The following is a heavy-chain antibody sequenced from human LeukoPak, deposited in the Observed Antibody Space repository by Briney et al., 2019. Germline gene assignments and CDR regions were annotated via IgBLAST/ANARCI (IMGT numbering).Heavy chain of an antibody. CDR2: IYPGDSDT. D-gene: IGHD3-3*01. CDR1: GYSFTSYW. Sequence: GGSLKISCKGSGYSFTSYWIGWVRQMPGKGLEWMGIIYPGDSDTRYSPSFQGQVTISADKSISTAYLQWSSLKASDTAMYYCARGRGYDFWSGYHETAYYMDVWGKGTTVTVSS. V-gene: IGHV5-51*01. CDR3: ARGRGYDFWSGYHETAYYMDV. J-gene: IGHJ6*03.